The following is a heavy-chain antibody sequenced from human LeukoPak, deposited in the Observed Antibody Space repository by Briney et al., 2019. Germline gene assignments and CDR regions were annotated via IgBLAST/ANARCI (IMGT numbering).Heavy chain of an antibody. CDR3: AKDQLPYGDYSGPDY. Sequence: GGSLRLSCAASAFTFRSYGMHWVRQAPGKGLEWVAFIRYHGSDKYYADSVKDRFTISRDNSKNTLYLQMNSLRAEDTALYYCAKDQLPYGDYSGPDYWGQGTLVTVSS. D-gene: IGHD4-17*01. CDR1: AFTFRSYG. CDR2: IRYHGSDK. J-gene: IGHJ4*02. V-gene: IGHV3-30*02.